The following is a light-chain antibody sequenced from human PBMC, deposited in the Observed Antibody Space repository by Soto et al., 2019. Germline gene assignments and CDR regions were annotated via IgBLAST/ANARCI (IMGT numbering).Light chain of an antibody. V-gene: IGKV4-1*01. CDR1: QSVLYSSNNKNY. J-gene: IGKJ2*02. CDR3: QQYYSTPCT. CDR2: WAS. Sequence: DIVMTQSPDSLAVSLGERATINCKSSQSVLYSSNNKNYLAWYQQKPGQPPKLLIYWASTRESGVPDRFSGSGSGTDFTLTISSQQAEDVAVYYCQQYYSTPCTFGQGTKLEI.